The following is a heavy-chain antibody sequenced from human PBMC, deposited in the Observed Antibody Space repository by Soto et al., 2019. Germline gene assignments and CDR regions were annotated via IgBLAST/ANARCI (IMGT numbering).Heavy chain of an antibody. Sequence: QVQLVQSGAEVKKPGASVKVSCKASGYNFTGYYMHWVRQAPGKGLEWMGWINPNSGGTNYAQKFQGWVTMTRDTSISPAYMEGSRLRSDGTAVYYCARGQFVQYDFCRMDVWGQGTTVTV. CDR2: INPNSGGT. V-gene: IGHV1-2*04. J-gene: IGHJ6*02. CDR3: ARGQFVQYDFCRMDV. CDR1: GYNFTGYY. D-gene: IGHD6-6*01.